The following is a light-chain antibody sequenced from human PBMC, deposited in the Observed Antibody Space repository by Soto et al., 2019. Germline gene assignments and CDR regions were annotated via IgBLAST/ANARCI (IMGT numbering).Light chain of an antibody. CDR3: QHR. CDR1: QSVSSTY. J-gene: IGKJ1*01. Sequence: EIVLTQSPGTLSLSPGERATLSCRASQSVSSTYLAWYQQKPGQAPRLLIYGALSRATGIPDRFSGSGSGTYYTLTINRPEPEYFAAYYCQHRFGPG. CDR2: GAL. V-gene: IGKV3-20*01.